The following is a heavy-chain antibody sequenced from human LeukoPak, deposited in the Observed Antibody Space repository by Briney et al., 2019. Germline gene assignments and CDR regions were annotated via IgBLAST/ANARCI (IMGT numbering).Heavy chain of an antibody. J-gene: IGHJ4*02. Sequence: GGSLRLSCAASGFTVSSNYMSWVRQAPGKGLEWVSVIYSGGSIYYADSVKGRFTISRDNSKNTLYLQMNSLRAEDTAVYYCARDANYGSGSYDYWGQGTLVTVSS. CDR3: ARDANYGSGSYDY. CDR1: GFTVSSNY. V-gene: IGHV3-53*01. D-gene: IGHD3-10*01. CDR2: IYSGGSI.